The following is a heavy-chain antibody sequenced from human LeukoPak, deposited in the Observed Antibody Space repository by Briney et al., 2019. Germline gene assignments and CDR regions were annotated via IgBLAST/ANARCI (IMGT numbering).Heavy chain of an antibody. Sequence: PSETLSLTCTVSGGSISSSSYYWGWIRQPPGKGLEWIGYIYYSGSTNYDPSLKSRVTISVDTSKNQFSLKLSSVTAADTAVYYCARDKSDFWSGYPEYFDYWGQGTLVTVSS. CDR1: GGSISSSSYY. V-gene: IGHV4-61*01. CDR2: IYYSGST. D-gene: IGHD3-3*01. J-gene: IGHJ4*02. CDR3: ARDKSDFWSGYPEYFDY.